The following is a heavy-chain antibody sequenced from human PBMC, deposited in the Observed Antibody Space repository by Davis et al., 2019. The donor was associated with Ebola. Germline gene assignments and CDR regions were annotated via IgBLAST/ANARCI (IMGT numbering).Heavy chain of an antibody. CDR3: TGTTVTTSPFDF. CDR2: IYESGST. D-gene: IGHD4-17*01. Sequence: MPSETLSLTCAVYGGSFTDYFWGWVRQPPGKGLEWIGNIYESGSTYYNPSLKSRVTISVDTSKNQFSLRLSSLTAADTAVYYCTGTTVTTSPFDFWGQGTLVTVSS. V-gene: IGHV4-34*01. J-gene: IGHJ4*02. CDR1: GGSFTDYF.